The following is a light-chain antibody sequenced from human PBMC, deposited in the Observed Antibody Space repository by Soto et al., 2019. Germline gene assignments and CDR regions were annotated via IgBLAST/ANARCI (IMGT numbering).Light chain of an antibody. CDR2: SNN. CDR1: SSNIGSNT. Sequence: QSVLTQPPSASGTPGQRVTISCSGSSSNIGSNTVNWYQQLPGTAPKLLTYSNNQRPSGVADRFSGSKSGTSASLAISGLQSEDEADYYCAAWDDSLNGRGVFGGGTKLTVL. CDR3: AAWDDSLNGRGV. V-gene: IGLV1-44*01. J-gene: IGLJ2*01.